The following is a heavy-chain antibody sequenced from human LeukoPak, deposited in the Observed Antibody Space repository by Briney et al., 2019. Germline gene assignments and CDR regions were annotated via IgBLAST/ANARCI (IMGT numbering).Heavy chain of an antibody. Sequence: SETLSLXCTVSGGSIGSTTYYWGWIRQPPGKELECIGSIYYSGITYYNPSLKSRVTISLDTSKNQFSLKLSSVTAADTAVYYCARQSRITMIVAGKGPGTFDIWGQGTMVTVSS. D-gene: IGHD3-22*01. J-gene: IGHJ3*02. CDR3: ARQSRITMIVAGKGPGTFDI. CDR1: GGSIGSTTYY. CDR2: IYYSGIT. V-gene: IGHV4-39*01.